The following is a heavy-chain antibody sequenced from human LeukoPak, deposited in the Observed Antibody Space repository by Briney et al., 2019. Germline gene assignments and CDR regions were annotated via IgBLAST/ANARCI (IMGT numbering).Heavy chain of an antibody. CDR1: GGSISSYY. D-gene: IGHD6-6*01. V-gene: IGHV4-4*07. CDR3: ARVRGSSSLNYYYYYMDV. CDR2: IYTSGST. J-gene: IGHJ6*03. Sequence: SETLSLTCTVSGGSISSYYWSWIRQPAGKGLEWSGRIYTSGSTNYNPSLKSRVTMSVDTSKNQFSLKLSSVTAADTAVYYCARVRGSSSLNYYYYYMDVWGKGTTVTVSS.